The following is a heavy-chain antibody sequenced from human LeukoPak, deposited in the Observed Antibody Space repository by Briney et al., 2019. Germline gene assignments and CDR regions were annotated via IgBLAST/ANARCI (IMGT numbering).Heavy chain of an antibody. CDR3: ARATYSSGWQKWDAFDI. J-gene: IGHJ3*02. CDR2: IVHSGDT. CDR1: GGSFSAYY. V-gene: IGHV4-34*12. Sequence: YPSETLSPTCGVSGGSFSAYYWSWIRQPPGKGLEWIGEIVHSGDTQYNPSLKSRLTISLDKSKNQFSLRLTSVTAAETAMYFCARATYSSGWQKWDAFDIWGQGTMVLVSS. D-gene: IGHD3-22*01.